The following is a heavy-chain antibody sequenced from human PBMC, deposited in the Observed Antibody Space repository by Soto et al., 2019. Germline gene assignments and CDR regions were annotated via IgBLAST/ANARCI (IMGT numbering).Heavy chain of an antibody. CDR1: GFSLTTSGVG. Sequence: QITLKESGPTVVKPTETLTLTCTFSGFSLTTSGVGVGWVRQSPGKVPEWLALIYWDDDKRYSTSLNSRLIITKDTSKNQVVLTMANVDPADTATYYCAHRVLHTVFGLVTTTAIYFDFWGPGTPVVVSS. CDR3: AHRVLHTVFGLVTTTAIYFDF. D-gene: IGHD3-3*01. V-gene: IGHV2-5*02. CDR2: IYWDDDK. J-gene: IGHJ4*02.